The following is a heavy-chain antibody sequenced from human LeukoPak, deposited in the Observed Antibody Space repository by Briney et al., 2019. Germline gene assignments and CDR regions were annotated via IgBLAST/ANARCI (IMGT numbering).Heavy chain of an antibody. CDR1: GYTFTAYY. CDR2: INPKNGDT. CDR3: AREGQDIVLMVYATGVFDY. Sequence: ASVKVSCKASGYTFTAYYIHWVRQAPGQGLEWMGRINPKNGDTNYAQKFQGRVTMTRDTSISTAYMELSRLRSDDTAVYYCAREGQDIVLMVYATGVFDYWGQGTLVTGSS. V-gene: IGHV1-2*06. J-gene: IGHJ4*02. D-gene: IGHD2-8*01.